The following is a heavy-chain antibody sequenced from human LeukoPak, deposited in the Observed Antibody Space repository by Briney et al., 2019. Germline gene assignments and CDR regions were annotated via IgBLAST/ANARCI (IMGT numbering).Heavy chain of an antibody. CDR2: ISGSGGST. CDR1: GFTFSSYA. J-gene: IGHJ4*02. CDR3: AKDTGFTRPTSYSSSSYFDY. D-gene: IGHD6-13*01. Sequence: PGGSLRLSCAASGFTFSSYAMIWVRQAPGKGLEWVSAISGSGGSTYYADSVKGRFTISRDNSKNTLYLQMNSLRAEDTAVYYCAKDTGFTRPTSYSSSSYFDYWGQGTLVTVSS. V-gene: IGHV3-23*01.